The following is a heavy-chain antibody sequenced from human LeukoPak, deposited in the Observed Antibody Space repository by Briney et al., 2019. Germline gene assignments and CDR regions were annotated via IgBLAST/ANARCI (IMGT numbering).Heavy chain of an antibody. J-gene: IGHJ4*02. V-gene: IGHV4-59*12. CDR3: ARGRQAWYPFDY. D-gene: IGHD2-15*01. CDR2: IYYSGST. Sequence: SETLSLTCTVSGGSISSYYWSWIRQPPGKGLEWIGYIYYSGSTNYNPSLKSRVTISVDTSKNQFSLKLSSVTAADTAVYYCARGRQAWYPFDYWGQGTLVTVSS. CDR1: GGSISSYY.